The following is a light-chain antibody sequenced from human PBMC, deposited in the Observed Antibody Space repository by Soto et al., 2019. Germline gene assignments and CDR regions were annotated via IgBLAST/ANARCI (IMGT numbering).Light chain of an antibody. V-gene: IGLV2-23*02. CDR1: SSDVGGYNL. CDR2: EVS. CDR3: CSYAGTSTHTV. J-gene: IGLJ7*01. Sequence: QSVLTQPASVSGSPGQSITISCTGTSSDVGGYNLVSWYQQHPGKAPKLMISEVSKRPSGISDRFSGSKSGSTASLTISGLQAEDEDDYYCCSYAGTSTHTVFGGGTKLTVL.